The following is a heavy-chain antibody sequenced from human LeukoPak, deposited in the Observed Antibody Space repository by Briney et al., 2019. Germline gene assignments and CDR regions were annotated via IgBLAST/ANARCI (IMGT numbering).Heavy chain of an antibody. CDR3: ARGRGGDYVPSRFDF. CDR2: IRGSGGNT. D-gene: IGHD4-17*01. Sequence: SGGSLRLSCSGSGFAFSGFAMGWVRQAPGKGLEWVSSIRGSGGNTYYADSVEGRFTVSRDNSESTVYLQMNSLRAEDTALYYCARGRGGDYVPSRFDFWGQGTLVTVSS. J-gene: IGHJ4*02. CDR1: GFAFSGFA. V-gene: IGHV3-23*01.